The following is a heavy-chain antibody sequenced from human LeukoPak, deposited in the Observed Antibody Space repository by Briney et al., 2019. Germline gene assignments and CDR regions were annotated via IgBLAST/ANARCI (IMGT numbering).Heavy chain of an antibody. V-gene: IGHV1-69*13. CDR1: GGTFSSYP. J-gene: IGHJ4*02. D-gene: IGHD2-2*01. CDR3: ARVGGHCSSASCYGSY. CDR2: IIPIFGTA. Sequence: ASVKVSCKAPGGTFSSYPIIWVRQAPGQGLEWMGGIIPIFGTANYAQKFQGRVTITADESTTTAYMELSSLRSEDSAVYYCARVGGHCSSASCYGSYWGQGTLVSVSS.